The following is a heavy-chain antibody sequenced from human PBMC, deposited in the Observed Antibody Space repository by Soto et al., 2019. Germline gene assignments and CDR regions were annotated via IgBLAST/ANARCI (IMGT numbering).Heavy chain of an antibody. J-gene: IGHJ4*02. CDR1: GFTFSSYS. CDR2: ISSSSSAI. CDR3: ARDLRADY. V-gene: IGHV3-48*02. Sequence: RRLSCAASGFTFSSYSMNWVRQAPGKGLEWVSYISSSSSAIYYADSVKGRFTISRDNAKNSLYLQMNSLSDEDTAVYYCARDLRADYWGQGTLVTVSS. D-gene: IGHD3-16*01.